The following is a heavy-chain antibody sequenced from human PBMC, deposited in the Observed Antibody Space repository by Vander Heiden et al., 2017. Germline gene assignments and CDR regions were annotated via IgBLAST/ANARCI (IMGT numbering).Heavy chain of an antibody. J-gene: IGHJ5*02. V-gene: IGHV4-39*01. CDR3: THYKIGTMWNDP. D-gene: IGHD1-1*01. CDR2: ITVSGST. Sequence: QVQLQESGPGLVKPLVTLSLTCTVSGASFSTTSYYWGWIRQPPGKGLEWIGSITVSGSTDYNPSLKSRVTISIDTSKDQFSLSLSSVTAADTAVYYCTHYKIGTMWNDPWGQGTLVTVSS. CDR1: GASFSTTSYY.